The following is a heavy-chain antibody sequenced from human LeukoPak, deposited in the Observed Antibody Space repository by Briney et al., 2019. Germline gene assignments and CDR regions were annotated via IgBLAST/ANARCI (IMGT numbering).Heavy chain of an antibody. CDR3: ATNDGSGSYYGGGDY. J-gene: IGHJ4*02. D-gene: IGHD1-26*01. CDR1: GGSISSGSYY. V-gene: IGHV4-61*02. Sequence: SQTLSLTCTVSGGSISSGSYYWSWIRQPAGKGLEWIGRIYTSGSTNYNPSLKSRVTISVDTSKNQFSLTLSSVTAADTAVYYCATNDGSGSYYGGGDYWGQGTLVTVSS. CDR2: IYTSGST.